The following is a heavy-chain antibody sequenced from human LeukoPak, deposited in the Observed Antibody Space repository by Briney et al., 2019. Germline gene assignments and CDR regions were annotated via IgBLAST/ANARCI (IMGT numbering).Heavy chain of an antibody. Sequence: ASVKVSCKASGYTFTSYDINWVRQATGQGLEWMGWMNPNSGNTGYAQKFQGRVTMTRNTSISTAYMELSSLRSEDTAVYYCARENSSGYCFDYWGQGTLVTVSS. CDR3: ARENSSGYCFDY. J-gene: IGHJ4*02. CDR1: GYTFTSYD. V-gene: IGHV1-8*01. CDR2: MNPNSGNT. D-gene: IGHD3-22*01.